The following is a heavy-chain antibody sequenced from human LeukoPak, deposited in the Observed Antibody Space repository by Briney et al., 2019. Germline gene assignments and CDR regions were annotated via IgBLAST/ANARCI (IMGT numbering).Heavy chain of an antibody. Sequence: PGGSLRLSCAASGFTFSSYGMHWVRQAPGKGLEWVAFIRYDGSNKYYADSVKGRFTISRDNSKNTLYLQMNSLRAEDTAVYYCARGHYGSGSYYTFDYWGQGTLVTVSS. V-gene: IGHV3-30*02. CDR1: GFTFSSYG. J-gene: IGHJ4*02. D-gene: IGHD3-10*01. CDR2: IRYDGSNK. CDR3: ARGHYGSGSYYTFDY.